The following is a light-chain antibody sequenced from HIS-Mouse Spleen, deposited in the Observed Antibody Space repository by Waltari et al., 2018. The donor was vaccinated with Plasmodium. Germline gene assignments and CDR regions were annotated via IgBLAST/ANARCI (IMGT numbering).Light chain of an antibody. J-gene: IGKJ3*01. Sequence: EIVMTQSPATLSVSPGERATLSCRASQSVSSNLAWYQQKPGQDPRLLSYGASTRATGIPARFSGGGSGTEFTLTISSLQSEDFAVYYCQQYNNWSFTFGPGTKVDIK. CDR3: QQYNNWSFT. CDR2: GAS. V-gene: IGKV3-15*01. CDR1: QSVSSN.